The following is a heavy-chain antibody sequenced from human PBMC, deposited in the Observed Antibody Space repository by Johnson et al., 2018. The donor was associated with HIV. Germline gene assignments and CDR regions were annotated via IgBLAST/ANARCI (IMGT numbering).Heavy chain of an antibody. CDR1: GFTFSSYG. J-gene: IGHJ3*02. CDR3: ASGVTARAPLLI. V-gene: IGHV3-30*02. Sequence: QVQLVESGGVVVQPGGSLRLSCATSGFTFSSYGMHWVRQAPGKGLEWVAFIRYDGFNKYFADSVKGRFTISRDNSKNTAYLQMNDLRPDDTAVYYCASGVTARAPLLIWGQGTMVTVSS. D-gene: IGHD6-6*01. CDR2: IRYDGFNK.